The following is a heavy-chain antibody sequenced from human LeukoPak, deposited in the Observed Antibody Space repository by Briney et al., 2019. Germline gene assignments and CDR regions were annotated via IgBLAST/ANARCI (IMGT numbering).Heavy chain of an antibody. V-gene: IGHV1-24*01. J-gene: IGHJ4*02. CDR3: VTGFTTMAVDYFDY. CDR1: GKTLSDLS. Sequence: ASVKVSCKVSGKTLSDLSIHWLRQPPGKRLEWLGGSDPEDGERIYAQMFQGRVTMTEDTSIDTAYMELSSLRSEDTAVYYCVTGFTTMAVDYFDYWGQGTLVTVST. D-gene: IGHD5-18*01. CDR2: SDPEDGER.